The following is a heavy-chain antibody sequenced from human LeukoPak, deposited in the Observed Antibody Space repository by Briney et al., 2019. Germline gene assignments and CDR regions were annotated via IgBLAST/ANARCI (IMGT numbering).Heavy chain of an antibody. CDR2: INGNSGAT. J-gene: IGHJ4*02. CDR1: GFAFTGHY. D-gene: IGHD2-15*01. CDR3: ARDPIYCTGDSCYSGNDH. Sequence: ASVKVSCKTSGFAFTGHYMHWVRQAPGQGLEWMGWINGNSGATKYAQKFQGRVTMTRDASIVTAYMELSGLRSDDTAVYYCARDPIYCTGDSCYSGNDHWGQGTLVTVSS. V-gene: IGHV1-2*02.